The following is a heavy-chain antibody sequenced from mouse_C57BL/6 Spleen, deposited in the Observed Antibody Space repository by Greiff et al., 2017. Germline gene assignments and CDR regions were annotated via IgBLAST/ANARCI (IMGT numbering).Heavy chain of an antibody. V-gene: IGHV1-52*01. D-gene: IGHD2-5*01. Sequence: QVHVKQPGAELVRPGSSVKLSCKASGYTFTSYWLHWVKQRPIQGLEWIGNIDPSDSATHYNQKFKDKATLTVDKSSSTAYMQLSSLTSEDSAVYYCARQVHSNPAMDYWGQGTSVTVSS. CDR2: IDPSDSAT. J-gene: IGHJ4*01. CDR1: GYTFTSYW. CDR3: ARQVHSNPAMDY.